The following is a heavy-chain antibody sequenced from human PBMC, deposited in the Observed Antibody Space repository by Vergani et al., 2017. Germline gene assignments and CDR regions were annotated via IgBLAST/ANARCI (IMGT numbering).Heavy chain of an antibody. Sequence: EVQLLQSEGAVVQPGGSLRLSCVASGFTFSSHAMSWVRQGDGQGLESGSSIKNTGDSTHYAYSVKGRFTISRDNSKNTLYLQMNSLIVEDTAVYYCGRGRDNYNWGQGTLVTVSS. CDR3: GRGRDNYN. CDR2: IKNTGDST. J-gene: IGHJ4*02. CDR1: GFTFSSHA. D-gene: IGHD5-24*01. V-gene: IGHV3-23*01.